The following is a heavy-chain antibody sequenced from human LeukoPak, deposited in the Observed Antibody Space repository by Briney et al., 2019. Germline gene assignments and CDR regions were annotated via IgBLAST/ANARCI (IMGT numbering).Heavy chain of an antibody. V-gene: IGHV4-59*11. CDR3: ARGLWRGAFDI. CDR2: VHYSGST. J-gene: IGHJ3*02. D-gene: IGHD3-16*01. CDR1: GVSSSSHY. Sequence: PSETLSLTCTVSGVSSSSHYWTWIRQPPGKGLEWNGCVHYSGSTDYNLSLKSRVTISVDTSKNQFSLKLNSVTAADTAVYYCARGLWRGAFDIWGQGTIVTVSS.